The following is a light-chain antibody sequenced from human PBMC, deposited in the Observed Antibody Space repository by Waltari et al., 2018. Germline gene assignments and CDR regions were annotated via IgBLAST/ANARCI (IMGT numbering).Light chain of an antibody. J-gene: IGLJ2*01. Sequence: QSVLTQPPSLSGTPGQRVTISCSGSSPNIGTPYVFWYQQFPGRAPKLLIYFDDHRPSGVPDRFSASKSGSSASLTISGLRPEDEADYHCAGWDDSLTGVVFGGGTKLTV. CDR2: FDD. CDR1: SPNIGTPY. CDR3: AGWDDSLTGVV. V-gene: IGLV1-47*01.